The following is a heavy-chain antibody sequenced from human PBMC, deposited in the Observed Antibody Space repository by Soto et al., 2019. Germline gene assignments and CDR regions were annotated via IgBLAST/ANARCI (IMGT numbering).Heavy chain of an antibody. CDR2: IGGSGTGGRT. D-gene: IGHD5-12*01. CDR3: ARSPGGLDGYNADYYGMDV. Sequence: EVHLLESGGDLVQPGGSLRLSCTASGLTFSTYAMSWVRQAPGKGLEWVSAIGGSGTGGRTYYADSVKGRFTISRDNSKNTVYLQMTSWRAAETAVYYWARSPGGLDGYNADYYGMDVWGQGTTVTVSS. CDR1: GLTFSTYA. J-gene: IGHJ6*02. V-gene: IGHV3-23*01.